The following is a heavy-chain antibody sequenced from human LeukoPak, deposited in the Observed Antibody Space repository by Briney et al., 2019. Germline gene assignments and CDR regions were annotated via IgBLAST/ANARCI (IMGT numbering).Heavy chain of an antibody. Sequence: ASVKVSCKASGGTFSSYAISWVRQAPGQGLEWMGGIIPIFGTANYAQKFQGRVTITTDESTSTAYMKLSSLRSEDTAVYYCARVVGGWLRSSLASQFDPWGQGTLVTVSS. CDR3: ARVVGGWLRSSLASQFDP. J-gene: IGHJ5*02. D-gene: IGHD5-12*01. V-gene: IGHV1-69*05. CDR1: GGTFSSYA. CDR2: IIPIFGTA.